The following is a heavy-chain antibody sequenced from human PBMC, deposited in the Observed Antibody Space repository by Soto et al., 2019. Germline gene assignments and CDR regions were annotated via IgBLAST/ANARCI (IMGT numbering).Heavy chain of an antibody. J-gene: IGHJ6*02. CDR2: IIPIFGTA. Sequence: SVKVSCKASGGTFSSYAISWVRQAPGQGLEWMGGIIPIFGTANYAQKFQGRVTITADESTSTAYMELSSLRSEDTAVYYCARGGIAAAAANYYYGMDVWGQGTTVTVSS. V-gene: IGHV1-69*13. CDR1: GGTFSSYA. D-gene: IGHD6-13*01. CDR3: ARGGIAAAAANYYYGMDV.